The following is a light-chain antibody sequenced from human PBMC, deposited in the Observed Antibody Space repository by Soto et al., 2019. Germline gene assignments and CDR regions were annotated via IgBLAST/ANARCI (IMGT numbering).Light chain of an antibody. V-gene: IGLV2-14*01. CDR2: EVT. Sequence: QSVLTQPASVSGSPGQSVTISCTGTNSDIGSFNYVSWYQQHPGRAPKLMIYEVTKRPSGVSNRFSGSKSGSTASLTISGLQAQDEADYYCASYSSSSTRDVFGAGTKVTVL. J-gene: IGLJ1*01. CDR1: NSDIGSFNY. CDR3: ASYSSSSTRDV.